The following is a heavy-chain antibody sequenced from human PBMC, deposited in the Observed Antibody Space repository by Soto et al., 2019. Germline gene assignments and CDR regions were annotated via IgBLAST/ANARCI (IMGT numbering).Heavy chain of an antibody. J-gene: IGHJ4*02. D-gene: IGHD4-4*01. CDR1: RGSLSDYY. Sequence: SETLSLTCAVNRGSLSDYYRSWIRQSPGKGLEWIGEISQGEGTKYNPSLKSRVTMSRDLSKNQFSLRLNSVTDADSAVYYCARGLDHSKIGYWGPGTLVTVSS. CDR2: ISQGEGT. CDR3: ARGLDHSKIGY. V-gene: IGHV4-34*01.